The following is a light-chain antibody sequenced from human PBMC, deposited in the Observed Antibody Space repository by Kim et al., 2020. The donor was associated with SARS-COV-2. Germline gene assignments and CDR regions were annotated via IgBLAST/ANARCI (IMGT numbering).Light chain of an antibody. CDR3: CSTSNTLDYV. CDR2: DVR. V-gene: IGLV2-14*03. Sequence: GQSITISCSGTSGEMGNSNSVSWYQQHSGEAPRLIIYDVRDRPSGVSARFSGSKSANMASLTISGLRSEDEADYYCCSTSNTLDYVFGSGTKVTVL. J-gene: IGLJ1*01. CDR1: SGEMGNSNS.